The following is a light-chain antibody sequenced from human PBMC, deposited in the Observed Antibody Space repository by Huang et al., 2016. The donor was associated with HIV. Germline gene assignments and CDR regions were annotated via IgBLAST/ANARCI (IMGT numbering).Light chain of an antibody. CDR3: QQYFTTPPWS. CDR1: QPISNS. Sequence: DIQMTQSPFSLSASIGDRVTVTCRESQPISNSLAWYQQKPGQAPKRLLYAASRLKSGVPSRVSGSGSGTTYSLTISSLRPEDFATYHCQQYFTTPPWSFGQGTKLEIK. J-gene: IGKJ2*01. V-gene: IGKV1-NL1*01. CDR2: AAS.